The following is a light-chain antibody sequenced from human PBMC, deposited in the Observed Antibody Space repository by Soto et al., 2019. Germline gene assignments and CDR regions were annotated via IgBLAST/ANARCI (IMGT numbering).Light chain of an antibody. CDR1: SSDVGGYGF. CDR2: EVG. Sequence: QSALTQPASVSGSPGQSITISCTGTSSDVGGYGFVAWYQQHPGKAPKLLIYEVGNRPSGVSNRFSGSKSGNTASLTISGLQAEDEADYYCSSYTTTSALGLFGGVPKLTVL. V-gene: IGLV2-14*01. CDR3: SSYTTTSALGL. J-gene: IGLJ3*02.